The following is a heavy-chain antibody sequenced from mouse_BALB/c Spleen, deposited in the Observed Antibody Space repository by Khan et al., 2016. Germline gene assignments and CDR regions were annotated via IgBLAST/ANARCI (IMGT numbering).Heavy chain of an antibody. CDR3: AGYGGYSFDA. Sequence: EVQLQESGPSLVKPSQTLSHTCSVTGHSNTSGYWNWIRKFPGNKLEYMGYISYSGSTYYNPSLKSRISITRDTSKNPYYLQLNSVTTEDTATCYGAGYGGYSFDAWRQGTTLTVSS. D-gene: IGHD1-1*02. CDR2: ISYSGST. CDR1: GHSNTSGY. J-gene: IGHJ2*01. V-gene: IGHV3-8*02.